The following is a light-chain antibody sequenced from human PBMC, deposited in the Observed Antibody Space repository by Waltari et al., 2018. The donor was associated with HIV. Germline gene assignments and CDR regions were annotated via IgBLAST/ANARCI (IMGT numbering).Light chain of an antibody. Sequence: VLTHAPSASVSPARGVAITSSASSPNIVTAPFSWYHHAPGTTPKLLIYTNKPRPAAVPDRVSESESGASVALARSGLEDEDDADYHCAACGDSVSTYVFGTGTKLTVV. J-gene: IGLJ1*01. V-gene: IGLV1-44*01. CDR2: TNK. CDR1: SPNIVTAP. CDR3: AACGDSVSTYV.